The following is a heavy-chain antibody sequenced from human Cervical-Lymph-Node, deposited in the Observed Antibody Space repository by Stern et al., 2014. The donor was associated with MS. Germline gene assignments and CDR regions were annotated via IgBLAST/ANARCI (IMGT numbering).Heavy chain of an antibody. CDR1: GFSFSSYG. CDR2: ISYDGSNA. J-gene: IGHJ4*02. CDR3: AKDRGMIVVVTYSLDS. V-gene: IGHV3-30*18. D-gene: IGHD3-22*01. Sequence: VHLVESGGIVVQPGRSLRLSCVASGFSFSSYGMHWVRQAPGKGLEWVAVISYDGSNADYADSVKGRFTISRDNSKNTLYLQLNSLRAEDTAVYFCAKDRGMIVVVTYSLDSWGQGTLVTVSS.